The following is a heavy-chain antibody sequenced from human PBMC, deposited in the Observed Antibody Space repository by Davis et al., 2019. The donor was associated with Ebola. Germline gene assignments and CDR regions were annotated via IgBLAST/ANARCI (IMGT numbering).Heavy chain of an antibody. Sequence: GKSLKISCAASGFSFNTYSMSWVRQAPGRGLEWVSSISGSGARTYYAESVKGRFTVSRDNSKNTLYLQMNSLSADDTAVYYCATCGFCVSSSGIDYRGQGTLVTVSS. V-gene: IGHV3-23*01. CDR3: ATCGFCVSSSGIDY. D-gene: IGHD6-19*01. J-gene: IGHJ4*02. CDR2: ISGSGART. CDR1: GFSFNTYS.